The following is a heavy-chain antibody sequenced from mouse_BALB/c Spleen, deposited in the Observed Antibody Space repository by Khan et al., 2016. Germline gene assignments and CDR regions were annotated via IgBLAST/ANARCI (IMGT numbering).Heavy chain of an antibody. V-gene: IGHV2-9*02. Sequence: QVQLKESGPGLVAPSQSLSITCTVSGFSLTNSGVHWIRQPPGKGLEWLGVIWPGGSTDYNSALMSRLSITKDNSQNQVFLKMISLQTDDTAMYYCARDDQDYNAWFASWGQGTLVRVSA. J-gene: IGHJ3*01. CDR3: ARDDQDYNAWFAS. CDR1: GFSLTNSG. CDR2: IWPGGST. D-gene: IGHD1-1*01.